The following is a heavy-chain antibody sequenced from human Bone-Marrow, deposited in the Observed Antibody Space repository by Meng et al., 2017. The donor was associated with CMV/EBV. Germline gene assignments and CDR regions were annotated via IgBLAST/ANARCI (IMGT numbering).Heavy chain of an antibody. V-gene: IGHV3-48*03. Sequence: GESLKISCAASGFTFSSYEMNWVRQAPGKGLEWVSYISSSGSTIYYADSVKGRFTISRDNAKNSLYLQMNSLRAEDTAVYYCAISTQNYYYYGMDVWGQGTTVTVSS. CDR1: GFTFSSYE. J-gene: IGHJ6*02. CDR2: ISSSGSTI. CDR3: AISTQNYYYYGMDV.